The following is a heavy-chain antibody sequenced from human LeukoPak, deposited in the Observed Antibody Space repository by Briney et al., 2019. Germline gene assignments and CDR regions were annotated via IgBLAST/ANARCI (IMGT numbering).Heavy chain of an antibody. CDR3: ARAGVLRYFDWLPAPPNYYYYGMDV. D-gene: IGHD3-9*01. CDR1: GYTFTSYG. CDR2: ISAYNGNT. V-gene: IGHV1-18*01. Sequence: GASVKVSCKASGYTFTSYGISWVRQAPGQGLEWMGWISAYNGNTNYAQKLQGRVTMTTDTSTSTAYMELRSLRSDDTAAYYCARAGVLRYFDWLPAPPNYYYYGMDVWGQGTTVTVSS. J-gene: IGHJ6*02.